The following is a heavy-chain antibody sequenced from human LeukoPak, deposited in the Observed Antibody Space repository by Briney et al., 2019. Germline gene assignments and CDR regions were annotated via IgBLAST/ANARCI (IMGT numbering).Heavy chain of an antibody. V-gene: IGHV3-30*04. Sequence: GGSLRLSCAASGFTFSSYAMHWVRQAPGKGLEWVAVISYDGSNKYYADSVKGRFTISRDNSKNALYLQMNSLRAEDTAVYYCARDAAYSSSWYSPGGDYWGQGARVTVSS. CDR1: GFTFSSYA. D-gene: IGHD6-13*01. CDR3: ARDAAYSSSWYSPGGDY. CDR2: ISYDGSNK. J-gene: IGHJ4*02.